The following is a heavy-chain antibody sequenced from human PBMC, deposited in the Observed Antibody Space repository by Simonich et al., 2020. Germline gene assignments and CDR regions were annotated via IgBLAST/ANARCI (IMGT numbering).Heavy chain of an antibody. CDR2: ISAYTVNT. Sequence: QVQLVQSGAEVKKPGASVKDSCKASGYTFTSYGISWVGQAPGQGLEGMGWISAYTVNTNYARKLKGKVTMTTDTSTSTAYMELRSLRSDDTAVYYCARSTTGTTAFDIWGQGTMVTVSS. V-gene: IGHV1-18*01. D-gene: IGHD1-1*01. CDR3: ARSTTGTTAFDI. CDR1: GYTFTSYG. J-gene: IGHJ3*02.